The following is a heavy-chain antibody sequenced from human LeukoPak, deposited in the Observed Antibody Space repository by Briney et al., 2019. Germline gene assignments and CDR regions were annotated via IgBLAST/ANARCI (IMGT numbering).Heavy chain of an antibody. CDR1: GYTFTSYG. V-gene: IGHV1-18*01. CDR2: ISAYNGNT. Sequence: ASVKVSCKASGYTFTSYGISWVRRAPGQGLEWMGWISAYNGNTNYAQKLQGRVTMTTDTSTSTAYMELRSLRSDDTAVYYCARAGPYDSSGYYRDYWGQGTLVTVSS. CDR3: ARAGPYDSSGYYRDY. D-gene: IGHD3-22*01. J-gene: IGHJ4*02.